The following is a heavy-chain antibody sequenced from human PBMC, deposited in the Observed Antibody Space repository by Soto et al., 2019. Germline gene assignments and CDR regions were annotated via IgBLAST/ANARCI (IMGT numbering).Heavy chain of an antibody. Sequence: QAQMVQSGAEVKKPGASVKVSCRTSGYTFTTYGVSWVREAPGQGLEWMGWISGYNGDITYAERLQGRLTMTTDTSTSTAYMELRNLRPEDTAVYFGARDVGLLSLCSTTSWDLAAWGQGTLVSVPS. D-gene: IGHD2-2*01. V-gene: IGHV1-18*01. CDR2: ISGYNGDI. CDR3: ARDVGLLSLCSTTSWDLAA. CDR1: GYTFTTYG. J-gene: IGHJ5*02.